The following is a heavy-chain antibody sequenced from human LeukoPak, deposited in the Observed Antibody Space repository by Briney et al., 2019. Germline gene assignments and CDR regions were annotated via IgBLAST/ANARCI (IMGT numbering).Heavy chain of an antibody. CDR1: GFNVISKY. CDR3: ARDRHRYSGSPFYFDF. Sequence: GESLRLSCAASGFNVISKYMTWVRQAPGKGLEWVSVIFTDSSTYYADSVKGRFTISRDISKNTVYLQMNRLRVEDMAVYYCARDRHRYSGSPFYFDFWGQGTLVTVSS. J-gene: IGHJ4*02. D-gene: IGHD1-26*01. V-gene: IGHV3-66*01. CDR2: IFTDSST.